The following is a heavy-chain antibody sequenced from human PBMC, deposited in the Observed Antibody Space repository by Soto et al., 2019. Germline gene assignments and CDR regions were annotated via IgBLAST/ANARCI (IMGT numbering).Heavy chain of an antibody. CDR2: ISWKDDK. D-gene: IGHD3-16*01. J-gene: IGHJ4*02. CDR3: EHSPWGEAPDY. CDR1: GFSLSARGVG. V-gene: IGHV2-5*01. Sequence: SGPTLVNPTQTLTLTCTVSGFSLSARGVGVGWFRQPPGKPLEWLAIISWKDDKRYTPSLQSRLTLTKDASKNQVVLTMTDMDPMDTATYSCEHSPWGEAPDYWGPGNLVTVSS.